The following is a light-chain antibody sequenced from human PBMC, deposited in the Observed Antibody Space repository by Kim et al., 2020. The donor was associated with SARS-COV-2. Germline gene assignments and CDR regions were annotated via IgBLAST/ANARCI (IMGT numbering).Light chain of an antibody. CDR1: NIGSKS. CDR2: CDS. V-gene: IGLV3-21*04. Sequence: APGKPAKITCGGNNIGSKSVHWYQQKPGQAPVLVIYCDSDRPAGIPGRFSGSNSGNTATLTSSRVEAGDEADYYCQVWDSSSDHPVCGGGTQLTVL. J-gene: IGLJ3*02. CDR3: QVWDSSSDHPV.